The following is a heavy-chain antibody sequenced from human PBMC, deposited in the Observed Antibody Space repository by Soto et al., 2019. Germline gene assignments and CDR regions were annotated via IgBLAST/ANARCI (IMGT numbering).Heavy chain of an antibody. CDR3: AKEGQSGFYYFDY. V-gene: IGHV3-23*01. CDR1: GFTFSNYA. Sequence: GGSLRLSCAASGFTFSNYAISWVRQGPGEGLEWVSTIIGSGGSTYYTDSVKGRLTVSRDNSRNTLYMEMNSLRAEDTAVYHCAKEGQSGFYYFDYWCPGALVTVSS. D-gene: IGHD3-22*01. CDR2: IIGSGGST. J-gene: IGHJ4*01.